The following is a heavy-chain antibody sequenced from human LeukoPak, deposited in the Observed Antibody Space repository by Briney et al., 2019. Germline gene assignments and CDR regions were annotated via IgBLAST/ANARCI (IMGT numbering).Heavy chain of an antibody. J-gene: IGHJ4*02. CDR2: ISAYNGNT. Sequence: GASVKVSCKASGYTFTSYGISWVRQAPGQGLERMGWISAYNGNTNYAQKLQGRVTMTTDTSTSTAYMELRSLRSDDTAVYYCARGSEWLRLGMITFGDYYFDYWGQGTLVTVSS. V-gene: IGHV1-18*01. CDR1: GYTFTSYG. CDR3: ARGSEWLRLGMITFGDYYFDY. D-gene: IGHD3-16*01.